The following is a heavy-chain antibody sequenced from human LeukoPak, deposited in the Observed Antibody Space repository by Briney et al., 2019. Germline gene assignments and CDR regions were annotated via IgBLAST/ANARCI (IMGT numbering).Heavy chain of an antibody. CDR3: AGSGDSSSRFIDV. CDR1: GYTFTSYY. V-gene: IGHV1-46*01. CDR2: INPSGGST. Sequence: ASVKVFCKASGYTFTSYYMHWVPQAPGQGLEGIGIINPSGGSTSYAQKFKGRGTMTSHTSTSTVSMKLRRKRTEATPGNYCAGSGDSSSRFIDVWGKGTTVTVSS. D-gene: IGHD6-13*01. J-gene: IGHJ6*03.